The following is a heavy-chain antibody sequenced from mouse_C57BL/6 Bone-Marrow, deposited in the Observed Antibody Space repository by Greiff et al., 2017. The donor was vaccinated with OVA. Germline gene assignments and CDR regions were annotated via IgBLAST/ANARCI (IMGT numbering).Heavy chain of an antibody. Sequence: DVKLVESGGDLVKPGGSLKLSCAASGFTFSSYGMYWVRQTPDKRLEWVATLSSGGSYTYYPDSVKGRFTISRDNAKNTLYLQMSSLKSEDTAMYYCARPNYYCSSLAYWGQGTLVTVSA. CDR3: ARPNYYCSSLAY. J-gene: IGHJ3*01. D-gene: IGHD1-1*01. CDR2: LSSGGSYT. V-gene: IGHV5-6*02. CDR1: GFTFSSYG.